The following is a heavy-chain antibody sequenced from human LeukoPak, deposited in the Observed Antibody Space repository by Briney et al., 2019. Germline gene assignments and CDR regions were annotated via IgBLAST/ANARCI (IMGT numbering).Heavy chain of an antibody. D-gene: IGHD3-10*01. J-gene: IGHJ4*02. CDR1: GFTFSSYW. CDR2: INPDGSNT. Sequence: GGSLRLSCAASGFTFSSYWMHWVRQDPGKGLVWVSYINPDGSNTNYADSVKGRFTISRDNAKNALYLQMNSLRAEDTAVYYCAKDLHYGSADYWGQGTLVTVSS. CDR3: AKDLHYGSADY. V-gene: IGHV3-74*01.